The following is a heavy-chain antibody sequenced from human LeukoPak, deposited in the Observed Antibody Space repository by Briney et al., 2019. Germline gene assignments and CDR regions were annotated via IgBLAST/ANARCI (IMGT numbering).Heavy chain of an antibody. Sequence: SETLSLTCAVYGGSFSGYYWSWIRQPPGKGLEWIGEINHSGSTNYNPSLKSRVTISVDTSKNQFSLKLSSVTAADTAVYYCARLGSGIAAAVAKYYYYYMDVWGKGTTVTVSS. V-gene: IGHV4-34*01. CDR1: GGSFSGYY. CDR2: INHSGST. J-gene: IGHJ6*03. CDR3: ARLGSGIAAAVAKYYYYYMDV. D-gene: IGHD6-13*01.